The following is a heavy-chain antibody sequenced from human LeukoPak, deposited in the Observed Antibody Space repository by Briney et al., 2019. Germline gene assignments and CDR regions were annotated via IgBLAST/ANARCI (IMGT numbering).Heavy chain of an antibody. CDR1: GFTFDDYA. CDR3: AKDLNLYSSRFDP. Sequence: HPGRSLRLSCAASGFTFDDYAMHWVRHAPGKGLEWVSGISWNSGSIGYADSVKGRFTISRDNAKNSLYLPMNSLRAEDTALYYCAKDLNLYSSRFDPWGQGTLVTVSS. CDR2: ISWNSGSI. J-gene: IGHJ5*02. V-gene: IGHV3-9*01. D-gene: IGHD6-19*01.